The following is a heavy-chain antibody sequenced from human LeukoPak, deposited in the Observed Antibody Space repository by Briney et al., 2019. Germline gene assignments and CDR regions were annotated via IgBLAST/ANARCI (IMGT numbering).Heavy chain of an antibody. CDR3: AGAPNWSYFDY. Sequence: SETLSLTCTVSGGSISSYYWSWIRQPAGKGLEWIGRIYTSGSTNYNPSLKSRVTISVDTPKNPFSLKLTSVTTADAAVYYCAGAPNWSYFDYWGQGTLVTVSS. J-gene: IGHJ4*02. D-gene: IGHD1-20*01. CDR1: GGSISSYY. V-gene: IGHV4-4*07. CDR2: IYTSGST.